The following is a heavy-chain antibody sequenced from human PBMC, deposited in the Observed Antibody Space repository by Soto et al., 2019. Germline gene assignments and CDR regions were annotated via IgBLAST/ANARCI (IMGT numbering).Heavy chain of an antibody. D-gene: IGHD6-19*01. V-gene: IGHV4-39*01. CDR1: GGTISSSSHY. Sequence: PSETLSLTCTVSGGTISSSSHYWGWIRQPPGKGLEWIGSIYYIGSTYYNPSLKSRVTISIDTSKNQFSLKLSSVTAADTAVYYCARQYSSGWYGGDYFDYWGQGTLVTVSS. CDR2: IYYIGST. J-gene: IGHJ4*02. CDR3: ARQYSSGWYGGDYFDY.